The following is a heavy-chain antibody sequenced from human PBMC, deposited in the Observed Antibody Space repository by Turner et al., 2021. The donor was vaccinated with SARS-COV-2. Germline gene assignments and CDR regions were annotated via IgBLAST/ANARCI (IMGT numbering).Heavy chain of an antibody. V-gene: IGHV3-53*01. CDR2: IYSGGST. CDR3: ARGHSSGWHQSGAFDI. Sequence: EVQLVESGGGLIQPGGSLSLSCAASGFPVSSNYMSWVRQAPGKGLEWVSVIYSGGSTYYADSVKGRFTISRDNSKNTLYLQMNSLRAEDTAVYYCARGHSSGWHQSGAFDIWGQGTMVTVSS. D-gene: IGHD6-19*01. J-gene: IGHJ3*02. CDR1: GFPVSSNY.